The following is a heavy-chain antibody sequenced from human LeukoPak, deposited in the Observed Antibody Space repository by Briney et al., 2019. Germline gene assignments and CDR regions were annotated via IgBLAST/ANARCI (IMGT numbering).Heavy chain of an antibody. CDR2: ISYDGSNK. J-gene: IGHJ4*02. D-gene: IGHD3-3*01. V-gene: IGHV3-30*18. CDR1: GFAFSSYG. Sequence: GGSLRLSCAASGFAFSSYGMHWVRQAPGKGLEWVAVISYDGSNKYYADSVKGRFTISRDNSKNTLYLQMNSLRAEDTAVYYCAKDKEDGFWSGYYFDYWAREPWSPSPQ. CDR3: AKDKEDGFWSGYYFDY.